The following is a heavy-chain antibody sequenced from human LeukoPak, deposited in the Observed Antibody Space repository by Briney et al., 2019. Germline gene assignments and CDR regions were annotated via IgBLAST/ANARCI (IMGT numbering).Heavy chain of an antibody. CDR3: AKDPPRWD. CDR1: GLTLSNVW. J-gene: IGHJ4*02. D-gene: IGHD4-23*01. Sequence: PGGSLRLSCAVSGLTLSNVWMNWVRQAPGKGLEWVSGISSGGSGTYYADSVKGRFTISRDNSKNTLYLQMNSLRSEDTATYYCAKDPPRWDWGQGTLVTVSS. CDR2: ISSGGSGT. V-gene: IGHV3-23*01.